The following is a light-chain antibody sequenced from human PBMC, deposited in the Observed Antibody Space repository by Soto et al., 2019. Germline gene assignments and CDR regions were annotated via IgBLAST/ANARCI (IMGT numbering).Light chain of an antibody. CDR3: CSYAGSHSV. V-gene: IGLV2-11*01. Sequence: QSVLTQPRSVSGSPGQSVTISCTGTSGDVGGYNYVSWYQQHPGKTPKVMIYDVSKRPSGVPDRFSGSKSGNPASLTISGLQVEDEADYYCCSYAGSHSVFGPGTKVTVL. J-gene: IGLJ1*01. CDR2: DVS. CDR1: SGDVGGYNY.